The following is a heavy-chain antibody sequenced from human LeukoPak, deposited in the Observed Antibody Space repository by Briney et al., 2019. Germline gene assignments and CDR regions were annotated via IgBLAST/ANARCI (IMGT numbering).Heavy chain of an antibody. CDR1: GFTFDDYA. D-gene: IGHD6-13*01. CDR2: ISWNSGSI. V-gene: IGHV3-9*01. J-gene: IGHJ2*01. Sequence: PGRSLRLSCVASGFTFDDYAMHWVRQAPGKGLEWVSGISWNSGSIGYADSVKGRFTISRDNAKNSLYLQMNSLRAEDTALYYCAKGRSSSWYPGGFDLWGRGTLVTVSS. CDR3: AKGRSSSWYPGGFDL.